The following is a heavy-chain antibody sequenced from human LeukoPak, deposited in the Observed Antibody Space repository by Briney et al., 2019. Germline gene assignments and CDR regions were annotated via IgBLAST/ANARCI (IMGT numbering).Heavy chain of an antibody. D-gene: IGHD6-19*01. J-gene: IGHJ4*02. CDR2: GDYSGGT. CDR3: AGERGEEYSSGWYKRNYFDN. CDR1: GGSISRSSYY. Sequence: SETLSLTCTVSGGSISRSSYYWGWIRQPPWKGLEWIASGDYSGGTYYNPSLESRVAISADMSKNQFSLKLTSVTGADTAVYYCAGERGEEYSSGWYKRNYFDNWGQGIRVTVSS. V-gene: IGHV4-39*07.